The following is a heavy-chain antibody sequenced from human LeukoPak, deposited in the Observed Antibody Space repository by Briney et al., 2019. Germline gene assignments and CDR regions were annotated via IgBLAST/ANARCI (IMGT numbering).Heavy chain of an antibody. J-gene: IGHJ4*02. CDR2: ISYSGST. V-gene: IGHV4-31*03. Sequence: SETLSLTCTVSGGSISSSSYYWGWIRQPPGKGLEWIGYISYSGSTYYNPSLKSRLTISIDTSKNQVSLNLSSVTAADTAVYYCASRPEGTTIFFPYFDCWGQGTLVTISS. CDR1: GGSISSSSYY. CDR3: ASRPEGTTIFFPYFDC. D-gene: IGHD3-3*01.